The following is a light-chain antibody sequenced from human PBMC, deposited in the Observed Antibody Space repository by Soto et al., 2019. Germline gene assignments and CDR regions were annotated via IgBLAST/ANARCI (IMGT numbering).Light chain of an antibody. CDR3: QQSYSTPRT. V-gene: IGKV1-39*01. CDR1: QSISSN. J-gene: IGKJ1*01. Sequence: DIQMTQSPSSLSASVGDRVTITCRASQSISSNLTWYQQKQGKAPTLLIYAASSLQSGVPSRFSGSGSGTDFTLTISSLQPEDFATYYCQQSYSTPRTFGQGTKVEIK. CDR2: AAS.